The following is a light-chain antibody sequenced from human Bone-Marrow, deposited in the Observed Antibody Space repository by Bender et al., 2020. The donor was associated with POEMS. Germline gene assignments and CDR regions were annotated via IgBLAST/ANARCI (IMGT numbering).Light chain of an antibody. CDR3: SSYTSSSTPYV. J-gene: IGLJ1*01. Sequence: HSALTQPRSVSGSPGQSVTISCTGTSSDIGGYNFVSWYQQHPGKAPKLMIYDVSSRPSGVPDRFSGSKSGNAASLTISGLQAEDEADYYCSSYTSSSTPYVFGTGTKVTVL. CDR2: DVS. V-gene: IGLV2-11*01. CDR1: SSDIGGYNF.